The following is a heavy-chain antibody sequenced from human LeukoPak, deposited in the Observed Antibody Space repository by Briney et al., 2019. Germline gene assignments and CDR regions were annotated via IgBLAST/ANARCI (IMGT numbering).Heavy chain of an antibody. V-gene: IGHV3-23*01. J-gene: IGHJ4*02. D-gene: IGHD6-6*01. CDR2: ISGSGGST. Sequence: GGSLRLSCAASGFTFSSYAMSWVRQAPGKGLEWVSAISGSGGSTYYADSVKGRFTISRDNSKNTLYLQTNSLRAEDTAVYYCAKDRIAARPGPYYFDYWGQGTLVTVSS. CDR1: GFTFSSYA. CDR3: AKDRIAARPGPYYFDY.